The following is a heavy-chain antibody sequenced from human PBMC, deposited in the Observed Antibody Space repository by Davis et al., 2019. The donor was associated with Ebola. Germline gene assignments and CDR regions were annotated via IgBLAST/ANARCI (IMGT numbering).Heavy chain of an antibody. V-gene: IGHV4-61*01. CDR2: IYYSGST. J-gene: IGHJ4*02. CDR1: GGSVSSGSYY. D-gene: IGHD3-10*01. Sequence: MPSETLSLTCTVSGGSVSSGSYYWSWIRQPPEKGLEWVGYIYYSGSTNCNPSLRSRVTISVDTSKNQFSLKLSSVTAADTAVYYCAGRGYFDYWGQGTLVTVSS. CDR3: AGRGYFDY.